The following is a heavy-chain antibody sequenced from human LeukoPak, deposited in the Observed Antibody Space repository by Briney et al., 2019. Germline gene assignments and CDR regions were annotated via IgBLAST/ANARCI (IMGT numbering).Heavy chain of an antibody. CDR3: VRLDSSGWYCFDY. J-gene: IGHJ4*02. CDR1: GYSFITYW. Sequence: AESLKISCKGSGYSFITYWIGWVRQMTGKGLEAMGIIYPSDSDIKYNPSFQGQDTISADKSISTAYLRWSSLKTSDTAMYYCVRLDSSGWYCFDYHGQGSLVAVSS. CDR2: IYPSDSDI. D-gene: IGHD6-19*01. V-gene: IGHV5-51*01.